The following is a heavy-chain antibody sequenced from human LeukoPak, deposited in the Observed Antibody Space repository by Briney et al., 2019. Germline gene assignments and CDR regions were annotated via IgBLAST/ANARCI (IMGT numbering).Heavy chain of an antibody. J-gene: IGHJ4*02. CDR2: ISGSGGST. CDR3: ANFLRYQGFDY. V-gene: IGHV3-23*01. Sequence: GGSLRLSCAAPGFTFSSYAMSWVRQAPGKGLEWVSAISGSGGSTYYADSVKGRFTISRDNSKNTLYLQMNSLRAEDTAVYYCANFLRYQGFDYWGQGTLVTVSS. CDR1: GFTFSSYA. D-gene: IGHD2-2*01.